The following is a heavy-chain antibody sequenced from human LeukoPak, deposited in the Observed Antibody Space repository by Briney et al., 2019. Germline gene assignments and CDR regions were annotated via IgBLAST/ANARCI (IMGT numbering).Heavy chain of an antibody. CDR3: ARKLYYYDSGGSAGYAGWFDP. D-gene: IGHD3-22*01. J-gene: IGHJ5*02. CDR1: RFTFSNFW. Sequence: PGGSLRPSCAVSRFTFSNFWMSWVRRAPGKGLEWVANINQDGSEKYYVDSVKGRFSISRDNAKNSLYLEMNSLRAEDTAVYYCARKLYYYDSGGSAGYAGWFDPWGQGTLVTVSS. V-gene: IGHV3-7*05. CDR2: INQDGSEK.